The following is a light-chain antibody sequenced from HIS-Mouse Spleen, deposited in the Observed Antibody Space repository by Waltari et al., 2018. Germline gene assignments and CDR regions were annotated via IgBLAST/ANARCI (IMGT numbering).Light chain of an antibody. CDR3: YSTDSSGNHRV. CDR2: ADS. J-gene: IGLJ2*01. CDR1: ALPKKY. V-gene: IGLV3-10*01. Sequence: SYELTQPPSVSVSPGHTARITCSGDALPKKYAYWYQQKSVKAPVLVIHADSKRPSGIPGRLSGSSSGRMATLTISGAQVEDEADYYCYSTDSSGNHRVFGGGTKLTVL.